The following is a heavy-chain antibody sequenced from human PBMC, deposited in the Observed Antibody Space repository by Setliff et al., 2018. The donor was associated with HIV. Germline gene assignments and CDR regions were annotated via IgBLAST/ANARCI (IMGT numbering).Heavy chain of an antibody. J-gene: IGHJ6*02. CDR2: IYHTGST. Sequence: PSETLSLTCTVSGGSISSHCWSWIRQSPGKALEWIGYIYHTGSTNYDPSLKSRVTMSVDTSKNQFSLKLSSVTAGDTAVYYCARGRERSESQVLQPISYKGMDVWGQGTTVTVSS. D-gene: IGHD2-2*01. CDR1: GGSISSHC. CDR3: ARGRERSESQVLQPISYKGMDV. V-gene: IGHV4-59*11.